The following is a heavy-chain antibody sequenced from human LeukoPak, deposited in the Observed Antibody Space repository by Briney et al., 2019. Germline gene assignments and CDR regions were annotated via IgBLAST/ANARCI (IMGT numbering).Heavy chain of an antibody. CDR3: ARDRCSGGSCYPNWFDP. V-gene: IGHV3-53*01. Sequence: GGSLRLSCAASGFTVSSNYMSWVRQAPGKGLEWVSVIYSGGSTYYADSVKGRFTISRDNSKNTLYLQMNSLRAEDTAVYYCARDRCSGGSCYPNWFDPWGQGTLVTVSS. CDR1: GFTVSSNY. CDR2: IYSGGST. D-gene: IGHD2-15*01. J-gene: IGHJ5*02.